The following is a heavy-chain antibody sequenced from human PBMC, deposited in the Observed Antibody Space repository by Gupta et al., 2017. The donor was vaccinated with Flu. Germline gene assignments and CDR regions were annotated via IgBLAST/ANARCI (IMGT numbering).Heavy chain of an antibody. V-gene: IGHV3-21*02. Sequence: EVQLVESGGGLVKPGGSLRLACAVSGPNFNRSALHWVRQAPGKGLEWVSSIGKTSSLIHYADSVKGRFTVSRDNAKNSLFLQINSLRAEDTAVYYCARRWDESNYLNSWGQGTQVTVSS. CDR3: ARRWDESNYLNS. J-gene: IGHJ4*02. CDR2: IGKTSSLI. CDR1: GPNFNRSA. D-gene: IGHD1-26*01.